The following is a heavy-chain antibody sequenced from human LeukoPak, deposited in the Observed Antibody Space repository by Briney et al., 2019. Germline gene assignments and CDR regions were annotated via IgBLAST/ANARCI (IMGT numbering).Heavy chain of an antibody. CDR3: ARPHYGSGSLDS. J-gene: IGHJ4*02. D-gene: IGHD3-10*01. Sequence: SETLSLTCAVYGGSFRGHYWTWIRQPPGKGLEWIGEINHSGSTTYDPSLNNRVTISVDTSKNQFSLKLTSVTAADTAVYYCARPHYGSGSLDSWGQGTLVTVSS. CDR2: INHSGST. CDR1: GGSFRGHY. V-gene: IGHV4-34*01.